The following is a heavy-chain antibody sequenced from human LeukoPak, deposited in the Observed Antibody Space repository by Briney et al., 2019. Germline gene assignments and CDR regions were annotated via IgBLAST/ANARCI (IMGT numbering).Heavy chain of an antibody. J-gene: IGHJ4*02. D-gene: IGHD3-10*01. CDR3: AKDMGKWFGELSLDY. CDR2: ICWNSGSI. V-gene: IGHV3-9*01. Sequence: GGSLRLSCAASGFTFVDYAMHWVRQAPGKGLEWVSGICWNSGSIGYADSVKGRFTIYRDNAKNSLYLQMNSLRAEDTSLYYCAKDMGKWFGELSLDYWGQGTLVTVSS. CDR1: GFTFVDYA.